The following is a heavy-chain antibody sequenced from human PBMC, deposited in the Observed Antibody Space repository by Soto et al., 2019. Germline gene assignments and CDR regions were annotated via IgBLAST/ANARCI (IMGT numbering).Heavy chain of an antibody. V-gene: IGHV1-2*04. Sequence: ASVKVSCKASGYTFTGYYMHWVRQAPGQGLEWIGWINPNSGGTNYAQKFQGWVTMTRDTSISTAYMELSRLRSDDTAVYYCARAVGANTIDYWGQGTLVTVSS. CDR1: GYTFTGYY. CDR2: INPNSGGT. J-gene: IGHJ4*02. CDR3: ARAVGANTIDY. D-gene: IGHD1-26*01.